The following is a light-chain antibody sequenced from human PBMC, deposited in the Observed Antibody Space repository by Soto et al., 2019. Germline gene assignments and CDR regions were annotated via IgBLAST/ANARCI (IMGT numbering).Light chain of an antibody. J-gene: IGKJ4*01. CDR1: QSINTY. CDR3: QQRSDWPPLT. CDR2: DAS. V-gene: IGKV3-11*01. Sequence: DIVLTQFPATLSLSPGERATLSCRASQSINTYLAWYQQKPGQPPRLLISDASNRATGTPARFSGSGSGTDFTLTISSLEAEDFAVYYCQQRSDWPPLTFGGGTKVELK.